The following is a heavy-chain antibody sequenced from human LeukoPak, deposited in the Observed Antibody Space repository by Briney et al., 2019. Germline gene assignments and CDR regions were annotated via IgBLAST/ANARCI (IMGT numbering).Heavy chain of an antibody. CDR3: ARDSRSWIQLWPYYYYGMDV. V-gene: IGHV3-30-3*01. CDR1: GFTFSSYA. J-gene: IGHJ6*02. Sequence: GRSLRLSCAASGFTFSSYAMHWVRQAPGKGLEWVAVISYDGSNKYYADSVKGRFTISRDNSKNTLYLQMNSLRAEDTAAYYCARDSRSWIQLWPYYYYGMDVWGQGTTVTVSS. CDR2: ISYDGSNK. D-gene: IGHD5-18*01.